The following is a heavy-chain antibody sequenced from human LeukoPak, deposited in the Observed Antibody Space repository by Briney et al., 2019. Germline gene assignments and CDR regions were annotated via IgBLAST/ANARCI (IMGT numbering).Heavy chain of an antibody. J-gene: IGHJ3*01. CDR3: ARTIYYYESTSYFSDAFDV. V-gene: IGHV3-48*04. CDR2: ISSSSSTI. CDR1: GFTFSSYS. D-gene: IGHD3-22*01. Sequence: PGTSLSLSCAASGFTFSSYSMNWVRQAPGKGLEWVSYISSSSSTIYYADSVKGRFTISRDDAKNSLYLEMDSLRAEDTAVYYCARTIYYYESTSYFSDAFDVWGQGTMVTVSS.